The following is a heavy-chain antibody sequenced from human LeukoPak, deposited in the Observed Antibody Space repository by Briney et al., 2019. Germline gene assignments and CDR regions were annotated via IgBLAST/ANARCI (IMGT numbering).Heavy chain of an antibody. CDR3: ARNGYSYGPPYYYGSGSPSYFDY. D-gene: IGHD3-10*01. Sequence: PSETLSLTCTVSGGSISSYYWSWIRQPPGKGLEWIGYIYYSGSTNYNPSLKRRGTISVDTSKNQFSLKLSSVTAADTAVYYCARNGYSYGPPYYYGSGSPSYFDYWGQGTLVTVSS. J-gene: IGHJ4*02. V-gene: IGHV4-59*01. CDR2: IYYSGST. CDR1: GGSISSYY.